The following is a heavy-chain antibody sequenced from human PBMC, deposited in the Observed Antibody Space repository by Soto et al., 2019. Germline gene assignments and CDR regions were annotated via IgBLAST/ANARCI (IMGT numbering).Heavy chain of an antibody. Sequence: SQTLSLTCAISGDSVSSDSAAWNWIRQSPSRGLEWLGRTYYRSKWYNDYAVSVNGRITINPDTSKNHFSLQLNSVTPEDTAVYYCVRSRVFIAVAGMATYYYYYCMDVWGQGTTVTVSS. J-gene: IGHJ6*02. CDR1: GDSVSSDSAA. CDR2: TYYRSKWYN. D-gene: IGHD6-19*01. CDR3: VRSRVFIAVAGMATYYYYYCMDV. V-gene: IGHV6-1*01.